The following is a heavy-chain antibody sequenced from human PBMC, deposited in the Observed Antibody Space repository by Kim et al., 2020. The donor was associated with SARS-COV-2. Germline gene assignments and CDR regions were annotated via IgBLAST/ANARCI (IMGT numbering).Heavy chain of an antibody. CDR1: GFTFSSYS. D-gene: IGHD6-19*01. CDR3: ARDHEGGAGLYDY. J-gene: IGHJ4*02. Sequence: GGSLRLSCAASGFTFSSYSMNWVRQAPGKGLEWVSSISSSSSYIYYADSVKGRFTISRDNAKNSLYLQMNSLRAEDTAVYYCARDHEGGAGLYDYWGQGTLVTVSS. CDR2: ISSSSSYI. V-gene: IGHV3-21*01.